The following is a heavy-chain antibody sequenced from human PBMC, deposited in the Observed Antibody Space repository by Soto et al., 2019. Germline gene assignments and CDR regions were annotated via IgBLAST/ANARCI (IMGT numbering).Heavy chain of an antibody. CDR3: ARAQPNLHFDY. D-gene: IGHD7-27*01. J-gene: IGHJ4*02. CDR2: INPSAVGT. CDR1: GYTFTTYF. V-gene: IGHV1-46*01. Sequence: QLQLVQSGAEVKKPGASVKVSCKASGYTFTTYFIHWVRQAPGQGLEWLGVINPSAVGTSYAQKFQGRVTMTRDTSTSTVYMELSSLRSEDTAVYYCARAQPNLHFDYWGQGTLVTVSS.